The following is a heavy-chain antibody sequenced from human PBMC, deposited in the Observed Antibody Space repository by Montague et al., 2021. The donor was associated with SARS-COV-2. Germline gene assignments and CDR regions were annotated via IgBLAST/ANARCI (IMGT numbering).Heavy chain of an antibody. V-gene: IGHV3-23*03. CDR3: AKVEQWEVFLDY. D-gene: IGHD1-26*01. CDR1: GFTFSNYA. Sequence: SLRLSCAASGFTFSNYAMSWVRQAPGKGLEWVSVIYSGAGSTYYADSVKGRFTISRDNSKNTLYLQMNNLRAEDTAVYYCAKVEQWEVFLDYWGRGTLVTVSS. J-gene: IGHJ4*02. CDR2: IYSGAGST.